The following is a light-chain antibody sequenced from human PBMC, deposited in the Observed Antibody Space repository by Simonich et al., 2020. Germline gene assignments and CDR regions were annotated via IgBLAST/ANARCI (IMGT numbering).Light chain of an antibody. CDR1: QSVSSSY. CDR3: QQRSNWPPIT. V-gene: IGKV3-11*01. CDR2: DAS. J-gene: IGKJ5*01. Sequence: EIVLTQSPGTLSLSPGERATLSCRASQSVSSSYLAWYQQKPGQAPRLLIYDASNRATGIPARVSGSVSGTDFTLTISSLEPEDFAVYYCQQRSNWPPITFGQGTRLEIK.